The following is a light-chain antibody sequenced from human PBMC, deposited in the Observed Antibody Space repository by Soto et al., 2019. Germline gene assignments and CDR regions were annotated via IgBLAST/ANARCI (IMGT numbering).Light chain of an antibody. Sequence: DIQMTQSPSSLSASVGDRVTITCRASQSISSYLNWYQQKPGKAPKLLIYDASSLESGVPSRFSGSGSGTEFTLTISSLQPDDFATYYCQQYSNYRWTFGQGTKVDI. CDR1: QSISSY. J-gene: IGKJ1*01. V-gene: IGKV1-5*01. CDR2: DAS. CDR3: QQYSNYRWT.